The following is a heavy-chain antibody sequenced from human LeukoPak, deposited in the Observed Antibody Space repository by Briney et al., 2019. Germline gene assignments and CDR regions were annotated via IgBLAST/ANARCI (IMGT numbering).Heavy chain of an antibody. CDR1: GYTFTGYY. Sequence: ASVKVSCKASGYTFTGYYMHWVRQAPGQGLEWVGWINPNSGGTNYAQKFQGRVTMTRDTSISTAYMELSRLRSDDTAVYYCARGCGGGSCYYYYGMDVWGQGTTVTVSS. J-gene: IGHJ6*02. V-gene: IGHV1-2*02. D-gene: IGHD2-15*01. CDR3: ARGCGGGSCYYYYGMDV. CDR2: INPNSGGT.